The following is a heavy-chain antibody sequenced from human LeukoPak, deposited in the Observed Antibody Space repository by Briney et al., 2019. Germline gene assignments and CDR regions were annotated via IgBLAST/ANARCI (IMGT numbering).Heavy chain of an antibody. Sequence: SVKVSCKASGDTFSSFAVSWVRQAPGQGLEWMGRIIPLFGTADYAQRCQGRVTISADNSLNTAYLELSSLTSEDTAVYYCASPYDYGDHYLDALHIWGQGTIVTVSS. D-gene: IGHD4-17*01. CDR3: ASPYDYGDHYLDALHI. V-gene: IGHV1-69*06. CDR2: IIPLFGTA. CDR1: GDTFSSFA. J-gene: IGHJ3*02.